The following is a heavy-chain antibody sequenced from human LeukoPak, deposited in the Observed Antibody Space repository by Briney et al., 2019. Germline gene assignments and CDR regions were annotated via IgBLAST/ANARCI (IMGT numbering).Heavy chain of an antibody. CDR2: SRNKVNKYST. D-gene: IGHD2/OR15-2a*01. V-gene: IGHV3-72*01. CDR3: VSALYCDNNSCFDH. Sequence: PGGSLRLSCAAAGFSFSDRYVDWVRQAPGKGLEWIGRSRNKVNKYSTEYVASVKGRFTISRDDSKNSLYLQMNSLKNEDTAVYYCVSALYCDNNSCFDHWGQGALVTVSS. CDR1: GFSFSDRY. J-gene: IGHJ4*02.